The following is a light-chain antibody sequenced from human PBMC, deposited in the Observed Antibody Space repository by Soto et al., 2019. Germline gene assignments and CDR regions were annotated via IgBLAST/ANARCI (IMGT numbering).Light chain of an antibody. CDR1: SSDVGSYNL. J-gene: IGLJ1*01. Sequence: QSALTQPASVSGSPGQSITISCTGTSSDVGSYNLVSWYQQHPGKAPKLIIYEGSKRPSGVSNRFSGSKSGNTASLTISGLQAEDEADYYCCSSAGSRTVVFGSGTKLTVL. V-gene: IGLV2-23*03. CDR3: CSSAGSRTVV. CDR2: EGS.